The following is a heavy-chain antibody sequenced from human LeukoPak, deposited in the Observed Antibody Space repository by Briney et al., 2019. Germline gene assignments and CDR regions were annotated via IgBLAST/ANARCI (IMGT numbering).Heavy chain of an antibody. D-gene: IGHD6-19*01. Sequence: ASVKVSCKASGYTFTGYYMHWVRQAPGQGLELIGWINPNSGGTNYAQKFQGWVTMTRDTSISTAYMELSRLRSDDTAVYYCARGMSPGPGGSGSPYFDYWGQGTLVTVSS. V-gene: IGHV1-2*04. CDR2: INPNSGGT. CDR1: GYTFTGYY. J-gene: IGHJ4*02. CDR3: ARGMSPGPGGSGSPYFDY.